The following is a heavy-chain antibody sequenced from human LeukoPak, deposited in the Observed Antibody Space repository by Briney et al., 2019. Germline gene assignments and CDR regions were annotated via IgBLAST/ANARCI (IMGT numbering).Heavy chain of an antibody. CDR1: GFTFDDYG. J-gene: IGHJ4*02. Sequence: AGGSLRLSCAASGFTFDDYGMSWVRQAPGKGLEWVSGINWNGGSTGYADSVKGRFTISRDNAKNSLYLQMNSLRAEDTALYYCARVLRGKYSSSSDHWGQGTLVTVSS. D-gene: IGHD6-6*01. V-gene: IGHV3-20*04. CDR3: ARVLRGKYSSSSDH. CDR2: INWNGGST.